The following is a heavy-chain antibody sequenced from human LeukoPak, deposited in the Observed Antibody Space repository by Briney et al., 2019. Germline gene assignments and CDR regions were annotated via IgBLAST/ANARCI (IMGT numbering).Heavy chain of an antibody. CDR2: IYYSGST. D-gene: IGHD6-19*01. J-gene: IGHJ3*02. Sequence: SETLSLTCTVSGGSISSSSYYWGWIRQPPGKGLEWIGSIYYSGSTYYNPSLKSRVTISVDTSKNQFSLKLSSVTAADTAVYYCARLGSGWLRDAFDTWGQGTMVTVSS. CDR3: ARLGSGWLRDAFDT. CDR1: GGSISSSSYY. V-gene: IGHV4-39*01.